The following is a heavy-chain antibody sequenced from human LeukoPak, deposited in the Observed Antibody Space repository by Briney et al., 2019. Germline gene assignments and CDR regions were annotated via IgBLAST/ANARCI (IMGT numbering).Heavy chain of an antibody. CDR2: ISAYNGYT. D-gene: IGHD4-17*01. CDR1: DYSFTSNG. CDR3: ARGTTVTTYRLPLYYYYGVDV. V-gene: IGHV1-18*01. J-gene: IGHJ6*02. Sequence: ASLTLFYPKSDYSFTSNGIRWVRQAHRQRLEWMGWISAYNGYTSCAQKLQCRATMTTDTSTSTAYMELRSLRSDDTAVYYCARGTTVTTYRLPLYYYYGVDVWGQGTTVTVSS.